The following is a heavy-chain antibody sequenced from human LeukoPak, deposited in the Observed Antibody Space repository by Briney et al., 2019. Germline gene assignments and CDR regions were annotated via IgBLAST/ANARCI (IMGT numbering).Heavy chain of an antibody. CDR1: GFTFSSYA. Sequence: GGSLRLSCAASGFTFSSYAMSWVRQAPGKGLEWVLGISGGGGSTYYADSVKGRFTISRDNSKNTLYLQMNSLRAEDTAVYYCAKDYSSSLTNWFDPWGQGTLVTVSS. J-gene: IGHJ5*02. D-gene: IGHD6-6*01. CDR2: ISGGGGST. CDR3: AKDYSSSLTNWFDP. V-gene: IGHV3-23*01.